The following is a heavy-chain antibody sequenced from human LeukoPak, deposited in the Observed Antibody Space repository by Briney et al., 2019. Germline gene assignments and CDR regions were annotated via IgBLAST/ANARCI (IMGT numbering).Heavy chain of an antibody. V-gene: IGHV3-7*05. Sequence: GGSLRLSCAASXFTFSSHWMNWVRQAPGKGLEWVANIKEDGSEKYYVDSVKGRFTISRDNAKNSLCLQMNSLRAEDTAIYYCVRSGGYWGQGTLVTVSS. CDR1: XFTFSSHW. CDR2: IKEDGSEK. J-gene: IGHJ4*02. CDR3: VRSGGY. D-gene: IGHD1-26*01.